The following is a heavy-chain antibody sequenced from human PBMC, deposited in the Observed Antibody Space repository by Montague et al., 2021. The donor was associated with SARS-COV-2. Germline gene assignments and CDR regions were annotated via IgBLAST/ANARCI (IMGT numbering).Heavy chain of an antibody. D-gene: IGHD6-13*01. CDR2: IYASGST. Sequence: TLSLTCTVSGVYISSGSYYWSWIRQPAGRGMEWIGRIYASGSTKYNPSLKSRVTISVDTSKNQFSLKVSSVTAADTAVYYCARDLSSSWSYWFDPWGQGTLVTVSS. CDR3: ARDLSSSWSYWFDP. J-gene: IGHJ5*02. CDR1: GVYISSGSYY. V-gene: IGHV4-61*02.